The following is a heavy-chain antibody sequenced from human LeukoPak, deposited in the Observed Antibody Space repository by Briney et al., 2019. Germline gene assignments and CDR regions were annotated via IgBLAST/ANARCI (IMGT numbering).Heavy chain of an antibody. J-gene: IGHJ4*02. CDR3: AKHYMGSYNNRGLDS. CDR2: IYYSGST. CDR1: GASISSYY. Sequence: PSETLSLTCTVSGASISSYYWSWIRQPPGKGLEWIGYIYYSGSTNYNPSLKSRVTISVDTSKNQFSLKLSSVTAADTAVYYCAKHYMGSYNNRGLDSWGQGTLVTVSS. D-gene: IGHD3-10*01. V-gene: IGHV4-59*08.